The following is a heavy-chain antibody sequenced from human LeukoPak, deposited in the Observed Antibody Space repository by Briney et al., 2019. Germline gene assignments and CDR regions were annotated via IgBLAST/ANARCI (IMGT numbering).Heavy chain of an antibody. CDR3: TRHEARTRYYYYGTDV. CDR2: MYPGDSDA. CDR1: GYNFPNYW. J-gene: IGHJ6*02. Sequence: GESLKISCKGSGYNFPNYWIGWVRQMPGKGLEWVGIMYPGDSDATYNPSLEGQVTISADKSISTAYLQWNSLRASDTAMYYCTRHEARTRYYYYGTDVWGQGTAVTVSS. V-gene: IGHV5-51*01. D-gene: IGHD1-1*01.